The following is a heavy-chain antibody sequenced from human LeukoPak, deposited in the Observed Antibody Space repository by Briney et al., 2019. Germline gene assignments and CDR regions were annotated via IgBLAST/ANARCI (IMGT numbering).Heavy chain of an antibody. Sequence: ASVKVSCKVSGYTLTELSMHWVRQAPGKGLEWMGGFDPEDGETIYAQKFQGRVTMTEDTSTDTAYMELSSLRSEDTAVYYCATKGFDYYDSSGYYGNWFDPWGQGTLVTVSS. CDR2: FDPEDGET. CDR1: GYTLTELS. D-gene: IGHD3-22*01. CDR3: ATKGFDYYDSSGYYGNWFDP. J-gene: IGHJ5*02. V-gene: IGHV1-24*01.